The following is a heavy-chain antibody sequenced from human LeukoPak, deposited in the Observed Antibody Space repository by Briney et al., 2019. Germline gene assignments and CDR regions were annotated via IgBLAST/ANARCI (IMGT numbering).Heavy chain of an antibody. Sequence: GGSLSLSCEASGFTFSSYAMSWARQAPGKGLEWVSGISGSGGSTYYPDSVKGRFTTSSDNSKNPLYLQMNSLRAEDAAVYYCAKEYLIWFGDFDAFDIWGQGTMVTVSS. CDR1: GFTFSSYA. CDR2: ISGSGGST. J-gene: IGHJ3*02. V-gene: IGHV3-23*01. CDR3: AKEYLIWFGDFDAFDI. D-gene: IGHD3-10*01.